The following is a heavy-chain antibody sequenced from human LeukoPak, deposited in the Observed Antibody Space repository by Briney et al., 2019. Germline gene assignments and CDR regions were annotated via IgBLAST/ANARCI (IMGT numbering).Heavy chain of an antibody. Sequence: SLRLSGAAFGFSFSSKYMSWVRQTPETGLKGVTVIYSSGTTFYNSCVKGRFTISRDKSKNTLNLQTNSVRPDDTAVYYCTNLYGWCCVGCFDSWGQGTLVTVSS. CDR1: GFSFSSKY. D-gene: IGHD2-21*01. J-gene: IGHJ4*02. CDR3: TNLYGWCCVGCFDS. V-gene: IGHV3-53*01. CDR2: IYSSGTT.